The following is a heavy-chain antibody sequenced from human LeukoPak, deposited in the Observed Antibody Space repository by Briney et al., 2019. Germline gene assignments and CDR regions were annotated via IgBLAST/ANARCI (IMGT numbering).Heavy chain of an antibody. CDR3: ARVAEIQLWLRSAFDY. V-gene: IGHV3-48*02. CDR2: ISTGSSTI. CDR1: GFTFSTYS. D-gene: IGHD5-18*01. Sequence: PGGSLRLSCAASGFTFSTYSMNWVRQAPGKGLEWVSFISTGSSTIYYADSVKGRFTISRDNAKNSLYLQMNSLNDEDTAVYYCARVAEIQLWLRSAFDYWGQGTLVSVSS. J-gene: IGHJ4*02.